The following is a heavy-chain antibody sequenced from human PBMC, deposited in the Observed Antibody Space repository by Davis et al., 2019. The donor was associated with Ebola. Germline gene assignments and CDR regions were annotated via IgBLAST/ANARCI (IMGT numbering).Heavy chain of an antibody. CDR3: ASGRSKWLRSIDY. CDR1: GGSISSSNW. D-gene: IGHD5-12*01. J-gene: IGHJ4*02. V-gene: IGHV4-4*02. Sequence: SETLSLTCAVSGGSISSSNWWSWVRQPPGKGLEWIGEINHSGSTNYNPSLKSRVTISVDTSKNQFSLKLSSVTAADTAVYYCASGRSKWLRSIDYWGQGTLVTVSS. CDR2: INHSGST.